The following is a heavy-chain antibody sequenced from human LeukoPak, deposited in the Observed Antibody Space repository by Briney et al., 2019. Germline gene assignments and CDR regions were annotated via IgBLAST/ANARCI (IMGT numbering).Heavy chain of an antibody. J-gene: IGHJ4*02. Sequence: PSESLSLTCAVYGGSFSGYYWSWIRQPPGKGLEWSGEINHSGTTNYNPSLKSRVTISVDTSKNQFSLKLSSVTAADTAVYYCARAQGPYGSGSYYYFDYWGQGTLVTVSS. CDR3: ARAQGPYGSGSYYYFDY. CDR2: INHSGTT. CDR1: GGSFSGYY. V-gene: IGHV4-34*01. D-gene: IGHD3-10*01.